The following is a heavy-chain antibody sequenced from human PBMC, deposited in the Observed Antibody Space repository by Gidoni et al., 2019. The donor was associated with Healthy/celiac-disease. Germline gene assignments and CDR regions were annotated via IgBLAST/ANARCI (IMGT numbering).Heavy chain of an antibody. CDR2: INPSGGST. D-gene: IGHD3-22*01. V-gene: IGHV1-46*01. CDR1: GYTFTSYY. J-gene: IGHJ2*01. CDR3: ARRGGPYYDSSGYYWYFDL. Sequence: QVQLVQSGAEVKKPGASVKVSCKAYGYTFTSYYMHWVRQAPGQGLEWMGIINPSGGSTSYAQKFQGRVTMTRDTSTSTVYMELSSLRSEDTAVYYCARRGGPYYDSSGYYWYFDLWGRGTLVTVSS.